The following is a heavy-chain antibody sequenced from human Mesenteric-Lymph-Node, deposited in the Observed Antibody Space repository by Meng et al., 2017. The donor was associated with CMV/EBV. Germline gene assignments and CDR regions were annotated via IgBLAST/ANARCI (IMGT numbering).Heavy chain of an antibody. J-gene: IGHJ4*02. Sequence: GGSLRLSCAASGFIFSGHEMNWVRQAPGKGLEWISYIGSGASITYYGDSVRGRFTISRDNARNSLYLQMNSLRAEDTAVYYCARVGSSGSFDYWGQGTLVTVSS. CDR1: GFIFSGHE. CDR3: ARVGSSGSFDY. V-gene: IGHV3-48*03. CDR2: IGSGASIT. D-gene: IGHD6-19*01.